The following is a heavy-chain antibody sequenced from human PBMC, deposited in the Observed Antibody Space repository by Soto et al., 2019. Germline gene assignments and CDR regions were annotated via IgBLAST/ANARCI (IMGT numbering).Heavy chain of an antibody. V-gene: IGHV3-23*01. Sequence: AGGSMRHWWGAAEGKIGGFGGSWIRQDPGKGLEWVSIISGSGDTSYYADSVKGRFTISRDNSRNTLYLQLNSLRAEDSAKYYCANEGTSGLYYFDYWGPGTLVTVSS. D-gene: IGHD6-19*01. CDR1: EGKIGGFG. J-gene: IGHJ4*02. CDR2: ISGSGDTS. CDR3: ANEGTSGLYYFDY.